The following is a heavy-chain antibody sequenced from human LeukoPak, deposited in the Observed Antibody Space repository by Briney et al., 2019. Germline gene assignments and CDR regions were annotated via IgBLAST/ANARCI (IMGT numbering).Heavy chain of an antibody. Sequence: GASVKVSCKASGYTFTSYAMHWVRQAPGQRLEWMGWINAGNGNTKYSQKFQGRVTITRDTSASTAYMELSSLRSEDTAVYYCATDPPMVRGVWYWGQGTLVTVSS. J-gene: IGHJ4*02. D-gene: IGHD3-10*01. CDR2: INAGNGNT. V-gene: IGHV1-3*01. CDR1: GYTFTSYA. CDR3: ATDPPMVRGVWY.